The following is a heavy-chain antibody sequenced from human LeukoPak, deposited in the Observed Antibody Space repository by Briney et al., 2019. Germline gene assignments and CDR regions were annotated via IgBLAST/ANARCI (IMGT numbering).Heavy chain of an antibody. CDR3: ARDMAEMAVDY. CDR2: ISSTSYTI. J-gene: IGHJ4*02. V-gene: IGHV3-48*01. Sequence: GGSLRLSCAASGFTFSSYTMNWVRQAPGKGLEWISYISSTSYTIYYADSVKGRFTISRDNAKNSRYLQMHSLRVEDTAVYYCARDMAEMAVDYWGQGILVTVSS. D-gene: IGHD5-24*01. CDR1: GFTFSSYT.